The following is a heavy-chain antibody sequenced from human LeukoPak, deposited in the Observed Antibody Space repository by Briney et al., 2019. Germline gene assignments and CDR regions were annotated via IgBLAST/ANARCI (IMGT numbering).Heavy chain of an antibody. CDR1: GFTFSDYY. J-gene: IGHJ1*01. V-gene: IGHV3-11*04. D-gene: IGHD3-22*01. Sequence: GGSPRLSCAASGFTFSDYYMSWIRQAPGKGLEWVSYISSSGSTIYYADSVKGRFTISRDNAKNSLYLQMNSLRAEDTAVYYCARDREVTMTFQHWGQGTLVTVSS. CDR2: ISSSGSTI. CDR3: ARDREVTMTFQH.